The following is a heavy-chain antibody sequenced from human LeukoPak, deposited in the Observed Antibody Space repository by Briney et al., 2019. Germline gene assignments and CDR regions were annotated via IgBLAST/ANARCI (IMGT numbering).Heavy chain of an antibody. J-gene: IGHJ4*02. CDR1: GFTFSTYF. CDR3: ASTPTDY. CDR2: IASDGSHT. V-gene: IGHV3-30-3*01. Sequence: AGGSLRLSCAASGFTFSTYFMHWVRQAPGKGPEWVADIASDGSHTFYVESVKGRFTISRDNSKNTLYLQMNSLRAEDTAVYYCASTPTDYWGQGTLVTVSS.